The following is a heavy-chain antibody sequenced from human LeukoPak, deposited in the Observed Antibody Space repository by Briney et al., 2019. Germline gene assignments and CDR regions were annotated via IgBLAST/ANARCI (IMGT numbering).Heavy chain of an antibody. CDR2: SSSSGSTI. Sequence: PGGSLRLSCAASGFTFSSYAMSWVRQAPGKGLEWVSYSSSSGSTIYYADSVKGRFTISRDNAKNSLYLQMNSLRAEDTAVYYCARGGYDYVWGSYRSPFDYWGQGTLVTVSS. CDR1: GFTFSSYA. D-gene: IGHD3-16*02. J-gene: IGHJ4*02. CDR3: ARGGYDYVWGSYRSPFDY. V-gene: IGHV3-48*04.